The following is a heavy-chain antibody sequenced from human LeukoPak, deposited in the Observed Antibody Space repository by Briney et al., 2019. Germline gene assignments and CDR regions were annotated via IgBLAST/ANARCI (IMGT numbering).Heavy chain of an antibody. CDR2: INPYSGGT. V-gene: IGHV1-2*02. J-gene: IGHJ5*02. CDR3: ARTVVAATPDYNWFDP. Sequence: ASVKVSCKASGYTFTGYYIHWVGQAPGQGVEWMGWINPYSGGTYYARDFQGRVTMTRDTSISTAYMDLSRLRSDDTAVYYCARTVVAATPDYNWFDPWGEGTLVSVSS. D-gene: IGHD2-15*01. CDR1: GYTFTGYY.